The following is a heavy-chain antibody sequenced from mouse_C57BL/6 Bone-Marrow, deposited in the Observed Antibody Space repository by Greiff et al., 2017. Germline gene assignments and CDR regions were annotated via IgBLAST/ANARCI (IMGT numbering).Heavy chain of an antibody. V-gene: IGHV1-76*01. CDR2: IYPGSGNT. CDR1: GYTFTDYY. J-gene: IGHJ3*01. Sequence: VKLVESGAELVRPGASVKLSCKASGYTFTDYYINWVKQRPGQGLEWIARIYPGSGNTYYNEKFKGKATLTSEKSSSTAYMQLSSLTSEESAVYFWARRGGNYEAWFAYWGQGTLVTVSA. D-gene: IGHD2-1*01. CDR3: ARRGGNYEAWFAY.